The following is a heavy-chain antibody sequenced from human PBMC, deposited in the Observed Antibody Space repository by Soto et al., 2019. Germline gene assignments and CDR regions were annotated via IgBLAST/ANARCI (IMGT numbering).Heavy chain of an antibody. Sequence: GGSLRLSCAASGFRFNIFGMHWVRQAPGKGLEWVAVIRYDGSNIYYADSVKGRVTISRDNSKNTLYLQMNSLRVEDTAVYYCARDGVGATAFFGYFDYWGQGTLVTVSS. J-gene: IGHJ4*02. CDR3: ARDGVGATAFFGYFDY. D-gene: IGHD1-26*01. CDR2: IRYDGSNI. V-gene: IGHV3-33*01. CDR1: GFRFNIFG.